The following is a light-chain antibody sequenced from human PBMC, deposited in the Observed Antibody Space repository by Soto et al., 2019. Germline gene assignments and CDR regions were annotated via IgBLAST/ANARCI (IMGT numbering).Light chain of an antibody. V-gene: IGKV3-11*01. CDR1: QSVSNN. J-gene: IGKJ5*01. Sequence: EIVVTQSPATLSVSLGERATLSCRASQSVSNNLAWYQQKPGQAPRLLISDASNRATGIPARFSGSGSGTDFTLTISSLEPEDFAVYYCHQRQYWPPITFGQGTRLEIK. CDR2: DAS. CDR3: HQRQYWPPIT.